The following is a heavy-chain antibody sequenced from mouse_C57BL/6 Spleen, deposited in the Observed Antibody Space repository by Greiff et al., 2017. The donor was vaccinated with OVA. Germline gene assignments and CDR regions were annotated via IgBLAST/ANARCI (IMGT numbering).Heavy chain of an antibody. D-gene: IGHD2-9*01. J-gene: IGHJ4*01. CDR3: ARGTYYGYPYAMDY. V-gene: IGHV5-17*01. CDR2: ISSGSSTI. CDR1: GFTFSDYG. Sequence: EVMLVESGGGLVKPGGSLKLSCAASGFTFSDYGMHWVRQAPENGLEWVAYISSGSSTIYYADTVKGRFTISRDNAKNTLFLQMTSLRSEDTAMYYCARGTYYGYPYAMDYWGQGTSVTVSS.